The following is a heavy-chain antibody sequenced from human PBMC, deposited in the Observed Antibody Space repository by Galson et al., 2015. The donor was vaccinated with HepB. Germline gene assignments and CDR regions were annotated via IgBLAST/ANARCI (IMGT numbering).Heavy chain of an antibody. D-gene: IGHD4-23*01. CDR3: ARVTYGGNSGYFDY. CDR2: TYYRSKWCN. J-gene: IGHJ4*02. V-gene: IGHV6-1*01. Sequence: CAISGDSVSSNSAAWNWIRQSPSRGLEWLGRTYYRSKWCNDYAVSVKSRITINPDTSKNQFSLQLNSVTPEDTAVYYCARVTYGGNSGYFDYWGQGTLVTVSS. CDR1: GDSVSSNSAA.